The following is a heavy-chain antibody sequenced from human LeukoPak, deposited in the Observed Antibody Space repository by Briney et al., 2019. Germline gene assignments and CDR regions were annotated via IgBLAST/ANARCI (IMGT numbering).Heavy chain of an antibody. Sequence: SETLSLTCAVYGGSFSRYYWSWIRQPPGKGLEWIGEINHSGSTNYNPSLKSRVTISVDTSKNQFSLKLSSVTAADTAVYYCARGRLNYDILTGYYGSYYYMDVWGKGTTVTVSS. V-gene: IGHV4-34*01. D-gene: IGHD3-9*01. CDR3: ARGRLNYDILTGYYGSYYYMDV. J-gene: IGHJ6*03. CDR1: GGSFSRYY. CDR2: INHSGST.